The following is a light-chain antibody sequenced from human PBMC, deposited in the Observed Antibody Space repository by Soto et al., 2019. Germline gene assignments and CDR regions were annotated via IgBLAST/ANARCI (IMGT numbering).Light chain of an antibody. CDR2: AAS. Sequence: ALQMTQSPSSLSASVGDRVTITCRASQGIRNELSWFQQRPGNAPTLLISAASRLQSGVPSRFSGRGSCTEFTLNIRSLQPEDFATYYCLQDYDYPRTFGQGTKVQIK. CDR3: LQDYDYPRT. J-gene: IGKJ1*01. V-gene: IGKV1-6*01. CDR1: QGIRNE.